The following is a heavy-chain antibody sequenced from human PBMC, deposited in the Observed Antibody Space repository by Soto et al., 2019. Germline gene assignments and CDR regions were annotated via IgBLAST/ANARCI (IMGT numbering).Heavy chain of an antibody. D-gene: IGHD1-1*01. CDR3: AREPATAKPEGVDF. V-gene: IGHV1-8*01. J-gene: IGHJ4*02. CDR2: MNPNTGNS. Sequence: ASVKVSCKASGYTFTSYDIYWVRQATGQGLEWMGWMNPNTGNSGYAQKFQGRVTVTRDTSITTAYMELSRLRSGDTAVYYCAREPATAKPEGVDFWGQGTLVTVSS. CDR1: GYTFTSYD.